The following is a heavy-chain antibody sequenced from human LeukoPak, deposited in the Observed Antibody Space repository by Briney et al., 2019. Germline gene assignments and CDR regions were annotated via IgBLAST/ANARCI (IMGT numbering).Heavy chain of an antibody. D-gene: IGHD5-18*01. CDR3: ARMSGYSYGAGFDY. J-gene: IGHJ4*02. CDR2: ISAHRGNT. V-gene: IGHV1-18*01. CDR1: GYIFTNYG. Sequence: ASVKVSCKTSGYIFTNYGFSWVRQAPGQGLEWMGWISAHRGNTNYAQKFQGRFTMTTDTSTSTAYMELRGLRSDDTAVYYCARMSGYSYGAGFDYWGQGTLVTVSS.